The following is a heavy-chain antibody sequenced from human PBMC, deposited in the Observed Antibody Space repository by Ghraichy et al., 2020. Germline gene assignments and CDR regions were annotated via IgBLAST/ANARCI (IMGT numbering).Heavy chain of an antibody. Sequence: SQTLSLTCTVSGGSISSYYWSWIRQPPGKGLEWIGYIYYSGSTNYNPSLKSRVTISVDTSKNQFSLKLSSVTAADTAVYYCARGTGAYYYYYGMDVWGQGTTVTVSS. J-gene: IGHJ6*02. D-gene: IGHD1-14*01. CDR2: IYYSGST. V-gene: IGHV4-59*01. CDR1: GGSISSYY. CDR3: ARGTGAYYYYYGMDV.